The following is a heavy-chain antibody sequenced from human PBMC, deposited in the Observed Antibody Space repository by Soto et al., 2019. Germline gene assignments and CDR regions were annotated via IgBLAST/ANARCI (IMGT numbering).Heavy chain of an antibody. Sequence: QLVQSGAEARKPGSSVKVSCMAAGGTFSRYAFNWIRQAPGQGLEWMGGIASVGGTPTYARKFRDRVTIFADKITKTTYMELTIRRSEVTGVYFGARDRGLGGSRWGFDPWGQGTLVIVSS. CDR1: GGTFSRYA. J-gene: IGHJ5*02. V-gene: IGHV1-69*06. D-gene: IGHD1-26*01. CDR2: IASVGGTP. CDR3: ARDRGLGGSRWGFDP.